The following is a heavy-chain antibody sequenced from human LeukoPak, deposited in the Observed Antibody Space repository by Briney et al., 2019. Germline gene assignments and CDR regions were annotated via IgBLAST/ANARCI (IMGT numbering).Heavy chain of an antibody. CDR2: IYGEDDK. D-gene: IGHD5-12*01. CDR1: GFSLSTSVVG. V-gene: IGHV2-5*02. Sequence: SGPTLVKPTQTPSLTLTFSGFSLSTSVVGVGWIRQPPGKALEWLALIYGEDDKRYSPSLMSRLTITTHASKNQVVLTMSNLGPIVTGKYYCAQSPGDDRAFFDYWGQGTLVTVSS. J-gene: IGHJ4*02. CDR3: AQSPGDDRAFFDY.